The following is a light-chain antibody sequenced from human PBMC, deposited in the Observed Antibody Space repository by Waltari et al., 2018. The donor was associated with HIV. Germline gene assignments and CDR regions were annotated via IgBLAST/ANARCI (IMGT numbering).Light chain of an antibody. CDR1: SSAVVTLAS. CDR3: SSHTTTTTLWV. CDR2: DFI. J-gene: IGLJ2*01. Sequence: SVLTQPAPVSAPPGHSLTLSRSAASSAVVTLASVTSYQQHPGKAPKVIIYDFINRPSGVSNRFSGSKSDNTASLTISGLQAEDEADYYCSSHTTTTTLWVFGGGTKLTVL. V-gene: IGLV2-14*03.